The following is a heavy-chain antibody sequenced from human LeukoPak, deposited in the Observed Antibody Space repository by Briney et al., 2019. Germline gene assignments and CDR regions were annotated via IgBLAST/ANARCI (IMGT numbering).Heavy chain of an antibody. CDR1: AFTFSSYA. J-gene: IGHJ4*02. CDR3: AREYFDSSAYYNGWDYFDY. Sequence: GGSLRLSCAASAFTFSSYAMHWVRQAPGKGLEWVAVISYDGSNKYYADSVKGRFTVSRDNSKNTLYLQMNSLRVEDTAVYHCAREYFDSSAYYNGWDYFDYWGQGTLVTVSS. D-gene: IGHD3-22*01. CDR2: ISYDGSNK. V-gene: IGHV3-30-3*01.